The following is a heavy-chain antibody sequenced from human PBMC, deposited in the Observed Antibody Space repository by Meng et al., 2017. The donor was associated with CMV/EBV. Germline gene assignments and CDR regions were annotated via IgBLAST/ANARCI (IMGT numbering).Heavy chain of an antibody. V-gene: IGHV3-23*03. J-gene: IGHJ6*02. Sequence: GGSLRLSCAASGFTFSSYAMSWVRQALGKGLEWVSVIYSGGSSTYYADSVKGRFTISRDNSKNTLYLQMNSLRAEDTAVYYCAKDIRVTMVRGGNYYYYGMDVWGQGTTVTVSS. CDR3: AKDIRVTMVRGGNYYYYGMDV. D-gene: IGHD3-10*01. CDR1: GFTFSSYA. CDR2: IYSGGSST.